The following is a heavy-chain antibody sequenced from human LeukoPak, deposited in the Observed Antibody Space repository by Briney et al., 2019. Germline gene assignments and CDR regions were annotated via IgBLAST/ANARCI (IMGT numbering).Heavy chain of an antibody. CDR1: GGSFSGYY. Sequence: SETLSLTCAVYGGSFSGYYWSWIRQPPGKGLEWIGEINHSGSTNYNPSLKSRVTISVDTSKNQFSLKLSSVTAADTAVYYCARRVGATGGNSLDVWGKGTTVTVSS. D-gene: IGHD4-23*01. CDR2: INHSGST. J-gene: IGHJ6*04. CDR3: ARRVGATGGNSLDV. V-gene: IGHV4-34*01.